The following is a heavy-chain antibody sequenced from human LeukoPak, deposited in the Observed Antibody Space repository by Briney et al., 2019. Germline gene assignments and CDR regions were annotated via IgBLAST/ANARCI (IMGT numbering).Heavy chain of an antibody. CDR3: ARDLLWPYYYYMDV. J-gene: IGHJ6*03. CDR1: GGSISSYY. D-gene: IGHD3-10*01. V-gene: IGHV4-59*01. CDR2: IYYSGST. Sequence: KPSETLSLTCTVSGGSISSYYWSWIRQPPGKGLEWIGYIYYSGSTNYNPSLKSRVTISVDTSKNQFSLKLSSVTAADTAVYYCARDLLWPYYYYMDVWGKGTTVTVSS.